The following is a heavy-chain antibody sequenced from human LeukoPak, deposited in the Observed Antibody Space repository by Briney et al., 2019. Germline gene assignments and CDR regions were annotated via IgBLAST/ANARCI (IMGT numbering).Heavy chain of an antibody. V-gene: IGHV1-69*13. CDR1: GGTFSGYV. CDR3: ASVWDRPHAFDI. D-gene: IGHD1-26*01. J-gene: IGHJ3*02. Sequence: ASVKVSCKASGGTFSGYVISWVRQAPGQGLGWVGGIIPIFGTANYAQTCQGRVTITADESTSTAYIELSSLRSEDTAVYYCASVWDRPHAFDIWGQGTMVTVSS. CDR2: IIPIFGTA.